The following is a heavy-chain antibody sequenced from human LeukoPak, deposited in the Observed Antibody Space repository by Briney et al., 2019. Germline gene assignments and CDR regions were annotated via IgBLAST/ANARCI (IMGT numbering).Heavy chain of an antibody. J-gene: IGHJ4*02. CDR2: IRGDGSST. V-gene: IGHV3-23*01. CDR1: GFTFTNYA. Sequence: PGGSLRLSCAASGFTFTNYAMSWVRQAPGKGLEWVSVIRGDGSSTYYADSMKGRFTISRDNSKNTLYLQMNSLRGEDTAVYYCAAHRYSGIYPYYFDFWGQGALVTVSS. D-gene: IGHD1-26*01. CDR3: AAHRYSGIYPYYFDF.